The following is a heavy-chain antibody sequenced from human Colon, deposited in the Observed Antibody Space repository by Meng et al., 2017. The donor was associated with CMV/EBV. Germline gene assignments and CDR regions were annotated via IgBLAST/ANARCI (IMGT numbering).Heavy chain of an antibody. Sequence: SETLSLTCTVSGGAISDYYWNWIRQTPGKGLEWIGYTFHTGSTNYNPSLRGRVSMSVDTSKNQVSLKLNSVTAADTAVYYWAGLYGTYFSSWFDPWGQGTLVTVSS. CDR1: GGAISDYY. V-gene: IGHV4-59*01. J-gene: IGHJ5*02. CDR2: TFHTGST. CDR3: AGLYGTYFSSWFDP. D-gene: IGHD1-1*01.